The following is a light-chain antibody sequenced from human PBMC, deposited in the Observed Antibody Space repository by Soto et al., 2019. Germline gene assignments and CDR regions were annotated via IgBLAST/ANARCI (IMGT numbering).Light chain of an antibody. CDR3: QKYYSAPRA. J-gene: IGKJ2*01. V-gene: IGKV4-1*01. Sequence: DIVVTQSPDSLAVSLGERATINCKSSQSVLYSSNNKNYLAWYRQKPGQPPKLLIYWASTRESGVPDRFSGSGSGTDFTLTISSLQAEDVAVYYCQKYYSAPRAFGQGTKLEIK. CDR2: WAS. CDR1: QSVLYSSNNKNY.